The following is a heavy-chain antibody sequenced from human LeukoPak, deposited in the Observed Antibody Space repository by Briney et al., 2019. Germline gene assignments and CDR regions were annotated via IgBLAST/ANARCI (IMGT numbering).Heavy chain of an antibody. Sequence: GASVKVSCKASGYTFTGYYMHWVRQAPGQGLEWMGRINPNSGGTNYAQKFQGRVTMTRDTSISTAYMELSRLRSDDTAVYYCARSRDGYNSLSPWGQGTLVTVSS. CDR3: ARSRDGYNSLSP. J-gene: IGHJ5*02. V-gene: IGHV1-2*06. CDR1: GYTFTGYY. CDR2: INPNSGGT. D-gene: IGHD5-24*01.